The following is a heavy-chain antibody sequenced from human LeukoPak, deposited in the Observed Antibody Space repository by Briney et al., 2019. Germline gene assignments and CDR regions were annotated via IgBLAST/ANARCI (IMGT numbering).Heavy chain of an antibody. CDR3: ASVADY. J-gene: IGHJ4*02. CDR1: GFTFSSYA. CDR2: ISHDGTYK. Sequence: PGRSLRLSCAASGFTFSSYAMHWVRQAPGKGLESVAVISHDGTYKNYADSVKGRFTISRDTSKNTVYLQMNSLRSEDTAVYYCASVADYWGQGTLVTISS. V-gene: IGHV3-30*04.